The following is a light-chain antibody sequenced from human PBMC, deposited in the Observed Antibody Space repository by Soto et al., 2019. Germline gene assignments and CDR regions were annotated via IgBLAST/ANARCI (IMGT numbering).Light chain of an antibody. V-gene: IGLV4-69*01. CDR2: LNSDGSH. Sequence: QLVLTQSPSASASLGASVTLTCTLTSGHSSYAIAWHQQQPEKGPPYLMKLNSDGSHTKGAGIPDRFSGSSSGGERYLTMSSLQAEDEADYYGQTWGTGIVVFGGGTKLTVL. J-gene: IGLJ2*01. CDR3: QTWGTGIVV. CDR1: SGHSSYA.